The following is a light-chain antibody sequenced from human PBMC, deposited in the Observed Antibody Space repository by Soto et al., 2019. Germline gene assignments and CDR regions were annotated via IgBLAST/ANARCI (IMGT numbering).Light chain of an antibody. Sequence: EIVLTQSPATLSLSPGERATLSCRASQTIGNQLGWYQQKPGQAPRLLISDVSNRATGIPARFSGSGSGTDFTLTISSLEPEDFAVYYCQQRLSWPLTFGGGTQVESK. J-gene: IGKJ4*01. V-gene: IGKV3-11*01. CDR3: QQRLSWPLT. CDR1: QTIGNQ. CDR2: DVS.